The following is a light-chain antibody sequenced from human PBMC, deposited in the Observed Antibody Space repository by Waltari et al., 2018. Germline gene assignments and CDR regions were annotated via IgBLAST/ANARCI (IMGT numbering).Light chain of an antibody. J-gene: IGLJ1*01. CDR3: CSYAGTYSCV. CDR1: GDDIGGFEY. CDR2: DVN. V-gene: IGLV2-11*01. Sequence: QSALTQPPSVSGSPGQSVTISCTGTGDDIGGFEYVSWYQQDPGKAPKLLIYDVNKSPSGGPGRFSGSKSGNSASLTISRLQAEDESAYYCCSYAGTYSCVFGTGTVVTVL.